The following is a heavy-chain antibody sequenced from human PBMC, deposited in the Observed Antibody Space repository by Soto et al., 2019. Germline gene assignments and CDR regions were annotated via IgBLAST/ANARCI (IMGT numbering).Heavy chain of an antibody. CDR1: GGSFSGYY. CDR3: AKDRHSGSYLFDY. Sequence: SETLSLTCAVYGGSFSGYYWSWIRQPPGKGLEWIGEINHSGSTNYNPSLKSRVTISVDTSKNQFSLKLSSVTAADTAVYYCAKDRHSGSYLFDYWGQGTLVTVSS. CDR2: INHSGST. V-gene: IGHV4-34*01. D-gene: IGHD1-26*01. J-gene: IGHJ4*02.